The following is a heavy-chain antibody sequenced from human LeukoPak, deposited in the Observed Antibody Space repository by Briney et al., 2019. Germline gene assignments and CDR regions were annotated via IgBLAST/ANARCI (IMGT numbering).Heavy chain of an antibody. D-gene: IGHD3-10*01. Sequence: SETLSLTCTVSGGSISSSNYYWGWIRQPPGKGLEWIGTIYYSGSTYYNPSLESRLTISVDTSKNQFSLKLSSVTAADMALYYCARHGSGVTYFDYWGQGTLVTVSS. CDR1: GGSISSSNYY. CDR2: IYYSGST. J-gene: IGHJ4*02. V-gene: IGHV4-39*01. CDR3: ARHGSGVTYFDY.